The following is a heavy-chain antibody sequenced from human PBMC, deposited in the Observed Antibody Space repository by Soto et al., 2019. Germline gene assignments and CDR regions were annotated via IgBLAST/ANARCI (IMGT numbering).Heavy chain of an antibody. CDR2: IYYSGST. V-gene: IGHV4-31*03. J-gene: IGHJ6*02. CDR1: GGSISSGGYY. D-gene: IGHD3-16*02. CDR3: ASEILYYDCGWEGFRSLCGMDI. Sequence: QVQLQESGPGLVKPSQTLSLTCTVSGGSISSGGYYWSWIRQHPGKGLEWIGYIYYSGSTYYNPSPMRRVTTSVDTSKNLISLKLSSVTASDTAVYVCASEILYYDCGWEGFRSLCGMDIRGLGTAVTVCS.